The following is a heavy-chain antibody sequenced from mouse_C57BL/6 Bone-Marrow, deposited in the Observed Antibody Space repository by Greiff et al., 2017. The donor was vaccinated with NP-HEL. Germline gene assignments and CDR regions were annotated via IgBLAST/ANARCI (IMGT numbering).Heavy chain of an antibody. CDR3: ARMGYDYDGGFAY. Sequence: VRLVESGPGLVQPSQSLSITCTVSGFSLTSYGVHWVRQSPGKGLEWLGVIWSGGSTDYNAAFISRLSISKDNSKSQVFFKMNSLQADDTAIYYCARMGYDYDGGFAYWGQGTLVTVSA. CDR1: GFSLTSYG. V-gene: IGHV2-2*01. J-gene: IGHJ3*01. CDR2: IWSGGST. D-gene: IGHD2-4*01.